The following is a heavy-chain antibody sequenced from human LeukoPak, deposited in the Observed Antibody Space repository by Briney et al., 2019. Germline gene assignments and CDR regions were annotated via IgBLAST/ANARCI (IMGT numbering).Heavy chain of an antibody. J-gene: IGHJ4*02. Sequence: PGGCLRLSCAASGFTFNSYYVNGVREARGKGREGGSYISNSRDNIYYADSVKGRFNISRENDKNSVYMEKKRLRAEDTAVYYCASQGSGYDSPIDYWGQGTLVTVSS. CDR1: GFTFNSYY. V-gene: IGHV3-48*04. D-gene: IGHD5-12*01. CDR2: ISNSRDNI. CDR3: ASQGSGYDSPIDY.